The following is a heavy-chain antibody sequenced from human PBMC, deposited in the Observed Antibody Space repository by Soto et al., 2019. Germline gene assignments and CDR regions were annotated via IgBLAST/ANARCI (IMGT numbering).Heavy chain of an antibody. V-gene: IGHV3-9*01. CDR1: GFSFDDFA. Sequence: QLVESGGGLVQPGGSLRLSCVASGFSFDDFAMHWVRQAPGKGLEWISGITWNSVSTDYANSVKGRFTVSRDNAKNSLYLQMSSLTNEDTALYFCAKERVRFLDAWGQGTLVTVSS. CDR3: AKERVRFLDA. J-gene: IGHJ5*02. D-gene: IGHD3-3*01. CDR2: ITWNSVST.